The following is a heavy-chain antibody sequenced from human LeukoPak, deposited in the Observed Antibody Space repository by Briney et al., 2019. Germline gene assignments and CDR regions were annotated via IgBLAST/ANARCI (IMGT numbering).Heavy chain of an antibody. CDR3: ARDDRAAFDI. CDR1: GGTFNGYY. Sequence: PSVTLSLTSAVYGGTFNGYYWSWMPQAPGIGLEWIGENNHSGSTNYNPSLKSRVTISVDTSKNQFSLKLSSVTAADTAVYYCARDDRAAFDIWGQGTMVTVSS. V-gene: IGHV4-34*01. J-gene: IGHJ3*02. CDR2: NNHSGST. D-gene: IGHD1-14*01.